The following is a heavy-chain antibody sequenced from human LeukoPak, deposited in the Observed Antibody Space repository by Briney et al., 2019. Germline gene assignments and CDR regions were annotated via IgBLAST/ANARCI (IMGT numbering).Heavy chain of an antibody. J-gene: IGHJ3*02. CDR3: AADRGDYSCSYWTAFDI. Sequence: GASVTVSCKVSDYTLTELSMHWVRQAPGKGREWLGGFDLEDGEIIYVQKFQGRVTMSDDTSTDTAYMELGSLKSDDTAAYYCAADRGDYSCSYWTAFDIWGQATIVTVSS. D-gene: IGHD1-26*01. V-gene: IGHV1-24*01. CDR1: DYTLTELS. CDR2: FDLEDGEI.